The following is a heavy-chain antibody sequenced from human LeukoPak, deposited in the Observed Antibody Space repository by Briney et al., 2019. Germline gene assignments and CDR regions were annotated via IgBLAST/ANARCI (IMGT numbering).Heavy chain of an antibody. CDR2: ISSSSSYI. J-gene: IGHJ6*03. V-gene: IGHV3-21*01. Sequence: PGGSLRLSCAASGFTFSSYSMNWVRQAPGKGLEWVSSISSSSSYIYYADSVKGRFTISRDNAKNSLYLQMNSLRAEDTAVYYCARTLESSSWFYYYYYYMDVWGKGTTVTISS. D-gene: IGHD6-13*01. CDR3: ARTLESSSWFYYYYYYMDV. CDR1: GFTFSSYS.